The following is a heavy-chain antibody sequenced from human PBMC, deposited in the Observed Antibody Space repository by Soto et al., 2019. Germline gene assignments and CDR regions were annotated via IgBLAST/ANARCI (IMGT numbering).Heavy chain of an antibody. CDR2: IRSKANSYAT. V-gene: IGHV3-73*01. D-gene: IGHD6-19*01. J-gene: IGHJ4*02. CDR3: TRHGRGYSSGWSFDY. CDR1: GFTFSGSA. Sequence: GGSLSLSCAASGFTFSGSAMHWVRQASGKGLEWVGRIRSKANSYATAYAASVKGRFTISRDDSKNTAYLHMNSLKTEDTAVYYCTRHGRGYSSGWSFDYWGQGTLVTVSS.